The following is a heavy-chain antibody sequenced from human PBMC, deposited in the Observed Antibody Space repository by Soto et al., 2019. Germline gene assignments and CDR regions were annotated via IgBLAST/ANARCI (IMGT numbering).Heavy chain of an antibody. V-gene: IGHV1-2*02. Sequence: GASVKVSCKASGYTFTGYYMHWVRQAPGQGLEWMGWINPNSGGTNYAQKFQGRVTMTRDTSISTAYMELSRLRSDDTAVYYCAINIAVAGTGRAPYYYGMDVWGQGTTVTVS. D-gene: IGHD6-19*01. CDR1: GYTFTGYY. CDR3: AINIAVAGTGRAPYYYGMDV. J-gene: IGHJ6*02. CDR2: INPNSGGT.